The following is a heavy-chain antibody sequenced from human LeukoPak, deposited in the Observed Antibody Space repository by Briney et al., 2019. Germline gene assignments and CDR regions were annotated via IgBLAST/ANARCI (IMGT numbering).Heavy chain of an antibody. CDR2: FNPMVGTT. D-gene: IGHD6-19*01. V-gene: IGHV1-69*01. CDR3: AGVGYSSSFPGLGDYYYYYGMDF. Sequence: SVKVSCKASGDTVTGYAISWVRQAPGQGLEWVGGFNPMVGTTNYAQKFQGRVTITADESTSTAYMELSRLRSEDTAVHYCAGVGYSSSFPGLGDYYYYYGMDFWGKGTTVTVSS. CDR1: GDTVTGYA. J-gene: IGHJ6*04.